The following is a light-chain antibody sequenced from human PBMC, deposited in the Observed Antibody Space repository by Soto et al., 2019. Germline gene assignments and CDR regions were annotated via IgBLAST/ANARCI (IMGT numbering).Light chain of an antibody. CDR1: SNDIGGYNY. V-gene: IGLV2-14*01. J-gene: IGLJ7*01. Sequence: QSALTQPASVSGSPGQSITISCTGTSNDIGGYNYVSWYQHRPGEAPKLMIYEVRNRPSGVSSRFSGSKSGNTASLIISGLQAADEAEYYCCCCSYAGSSSFRVLFGGGTQLTVL. CDR2: EVR. CDR3: CSYAGSSSFRVL.